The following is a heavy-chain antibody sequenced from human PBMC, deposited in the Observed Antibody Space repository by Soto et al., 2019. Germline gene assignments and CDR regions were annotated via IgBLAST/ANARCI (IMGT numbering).Heavy chain of an antibody. D-gene: IGHD6-13*01. Sequence: EVQLLESGGGLVQPGGSLRLSCAASGFTFSSYAMSWVRQAPGKGLEWVSAISGSGGSTYYADSVKGRFTISRDNSKNMLYLQMNSLRAEDTAVYYCAKAMAAAGPAALGVMDVWGQGTTVTVSS. V-gene: IGHV3-23*01. CDR1: GFTFSSYA. CDR3: AKAMAAAGPAALGVMDV. J-gene: IGHJ6*02. CDR2: ISGSGGST.